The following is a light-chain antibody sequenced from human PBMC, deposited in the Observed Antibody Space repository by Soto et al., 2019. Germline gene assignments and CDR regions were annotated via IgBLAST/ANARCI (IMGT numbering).Light chain of an antibody. J-gene: IGLJ1*01. V-gene: IGLV2-8*01. CDR2: EVV. Sequence: QSALTQSPSASGSAGQSVTISCTGTKNDIGVYDFVSWYQHHPGKAPRLIIYEVVQRPSGVPDRFSGSKSGNTASLTVSGLQAADEADYFCKSYAGSNTYVFGSGTKV. CDR1: KNDIGVYDF. CDR3: KSYAGSNTYV.